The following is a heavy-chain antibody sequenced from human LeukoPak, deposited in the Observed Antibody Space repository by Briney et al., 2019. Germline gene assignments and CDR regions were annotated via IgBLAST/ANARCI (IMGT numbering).Heavy chain of an antibody. CDR3: ARWRVPGYFDY. CDR2: IYTDGTT. V-gene: IGHV3-66*02. CDR1: GFTVSNNY. D-gene: IGHD3-10*01. Sequence: GGSLRLSCAASGFTVSNNYMSCVRQAPGKGLEWVSVIYTDGTTYYADSVKGRFTISRDNSKNTLYLQMNSLRAEDTAVYYCARWRVPGYFDYWGQGALVTVFS. J-gene: IGHJ4*02.